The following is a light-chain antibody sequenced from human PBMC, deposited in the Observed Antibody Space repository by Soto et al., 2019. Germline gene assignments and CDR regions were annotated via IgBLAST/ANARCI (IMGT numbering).Light chain of an antibody. Sequence: EIVLTQSPATLSVSPGDRVTLSCRASQSVDINLAWYQQRPGQAPRLLVYGASTKATDMPGRFSVRGSGTEFTLTIHTLQSEDYAVYYCQQYRNWPRTFGQGTKVEIK. V-gene: IGKV3-15*01. CDR1: QSVDIN. CDR3: QQYRNWPRT. CDR2: GAS. J-gene: IGKJ1*01.